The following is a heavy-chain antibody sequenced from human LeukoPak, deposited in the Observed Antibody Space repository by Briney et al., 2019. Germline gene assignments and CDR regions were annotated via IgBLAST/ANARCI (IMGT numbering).Heavy chain of an antibody. V-gene: IGHV4-59*08. CDR1: GGSISSYY. CDR2: IYYSGST. CDR3: AGGIATPPDY. J-gene: IGHJ4*02. Sequence: SETLSLTCTVSGGSISSYYWSWIRQPPGKGLEWIGYIYYSGSTNYNPSLKSRVTISVDTSKNQFSLKLSSVTAADTAVYYCAGGIATPPDYWGQGTMVTVSS. D-gene: IGHD6-13*01.